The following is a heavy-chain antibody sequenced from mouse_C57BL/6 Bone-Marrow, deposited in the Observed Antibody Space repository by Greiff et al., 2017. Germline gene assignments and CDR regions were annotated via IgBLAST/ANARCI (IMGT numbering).Heavy chain of an antibody. J-gene: IGHJ1*03. CDR2: ILPGRGST. CDR1: GYTFTGYW. CDR3: ARVVPGYFDV. Sequence: QVQLQQSGAELMKPGASVKLSCKATGYTFTGYWIEWVKQRPGHGLEWIGEILPGRGSTNYNEKFTGKATFNADTSSNTAYMQLSSLTTEDSAIYYCARVVPGYFDVWGTGTTVTVSS. D-gene: IGHD1-1*02. V-gene: IGHV1-9*01.